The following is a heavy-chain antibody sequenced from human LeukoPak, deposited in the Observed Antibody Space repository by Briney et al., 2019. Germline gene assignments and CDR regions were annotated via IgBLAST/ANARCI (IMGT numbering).Heavy chain of an antibody. Sequence: TGGSLRLSCAASGFTFSSHSMNWVRQAPGKGLEWVSYISSSGSTIYYADSVKGRFTISRDNAKNSLYLQMNSLRAEDTAVYYCARANMVYAIPTDYWGQGTLVTVSS. CDR2: ISSSGSTI. V-gene: IGHV3-48*04. D-gene: IGHD2-8*01. CDR3: ARANMVYAIPTDY. CDR1: GFTFSSHS. J-gene: IGHJ4*02.